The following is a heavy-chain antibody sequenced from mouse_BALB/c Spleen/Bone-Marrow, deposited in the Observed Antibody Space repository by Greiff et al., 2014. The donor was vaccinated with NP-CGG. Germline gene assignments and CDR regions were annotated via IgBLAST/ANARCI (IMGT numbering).Heavy chain of an antibody. CDR1: GYTFTRYW. D-gene: IGHD2-4*01. J-gene: IGHJ2*01. V-gene: IGHV1S81*02. CDR2: LNPSNGHT. Sequence: QVQLKESGAELLKPGTSVKLSCKASGYTFTRYWMHWVEQRPGQGLEWIGELNPSNGHTNYNGKFKNKATVTVDKSSSTAYMQLSSLTSEDSAVYYCARMITTRGFDHWGQGTTLTVSS. CDR3: ARMITTRGFDH.